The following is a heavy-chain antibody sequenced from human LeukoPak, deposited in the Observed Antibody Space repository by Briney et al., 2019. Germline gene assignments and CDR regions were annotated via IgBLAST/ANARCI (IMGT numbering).Heavy chain of an antibody. Sequence: GGSLRLSCAASGFTFSDYYMSWIRQAPGKGLEWVSYISSSGSTIYYADSVKGRFTISRDNAKNSLYLQMNSLRAEDTAVYYCAREQGPNDEYYYDSSGYYNGMDVWGQGTTVTVSS. CDR2: ISSSGSTI. V-gene: IGHV3-11*01. CDR1: GFTFSDYY. J-gene: IGHJ6*02. CDR3: AREQGPNDEYYYDSSGYYNGMDV. D-gene: IGHD3-22*01.